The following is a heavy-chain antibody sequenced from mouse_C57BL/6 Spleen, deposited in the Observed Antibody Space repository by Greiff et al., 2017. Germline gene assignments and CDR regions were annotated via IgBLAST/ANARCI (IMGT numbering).Heavy chain of an antibody. CDR1: GYTFTSYW. CDR2: IDPSDSYT. CDR3: ARTGTWAMDY. D-gene: IGHD4-1*01. J-gene: IGHJ4*01. V-gene: IGHV1-69*01. Sequence: QVQLQQPGAELVMPGASVKLSCKASGYTFTSYWMHWVKQRPGQGLEWIGEIDPSDSYTNYNQKFKGKSTLTVDKSSSTAYMQLSSLTSEDSAVYYCARTGTWAMDYWGQGASVTVSS.